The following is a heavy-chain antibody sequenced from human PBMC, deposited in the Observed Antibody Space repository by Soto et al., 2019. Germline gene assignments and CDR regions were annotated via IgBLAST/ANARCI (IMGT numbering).Heavy chain of an antibody. J-gene: IGHJ4*02. Sequence: SETLSLTCTVSGGSISSYYWSWIRQPPGKGLEWIGYIYYSGSTNYNPSLKSRVTISVDTSKNQFSLKVSSVTAADTAVYHCARLDYYDSSGPLDYWGQGTLVTVSS. CDR3: ARLDYYDSSGPLDY. V-gene: IGHV4-59*01. CDR1: GGSISSYY. D-gene: IGHD3-22*01. CDR2: IYYSGST.